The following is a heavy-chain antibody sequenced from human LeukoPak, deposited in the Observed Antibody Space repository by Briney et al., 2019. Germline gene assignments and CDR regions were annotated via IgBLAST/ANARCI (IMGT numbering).Heavy chain of an antibody. J-gene: IGHJ4*02. CDR1: GGSISSYY. CDR3: AGGGSGSPDFDY. V-gene: IGHV4-59*01. Sequence: PSETLSLTCTVSGGSISSYYWSWIRQPPGKGLESIGYIYYRGSTNYNPSLKSRVTISVDTSKNQFSLKLSSVTAADTAVYYCAGGGSGSPDFDYWGQGTLVTVSS. D-gene: IGHD3-10*01. CDR2: IYYRGST.